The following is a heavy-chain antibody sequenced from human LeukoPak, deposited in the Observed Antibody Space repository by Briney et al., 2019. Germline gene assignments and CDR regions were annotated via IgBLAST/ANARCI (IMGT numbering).Heavy chain of an antibody. J-gene: IGHJ4*02. D-gene: IGHD3-22*01. CDR1: GFTFSSNS. CDR2: IYSGGST. V-gene: IGHV3-66*01. CDR3: ARGYYDSSGYYFFDY. Sequence: GGSLRLSCAASGFTFSSNSMSWVRQAPGKGLEWVSVIYSGGSTYYADSVKGRFTISRDNAKNSLYLQMNSLRAEDTAVYYCARGYYDSSGYYFFDYWGQGTLVTVSS.